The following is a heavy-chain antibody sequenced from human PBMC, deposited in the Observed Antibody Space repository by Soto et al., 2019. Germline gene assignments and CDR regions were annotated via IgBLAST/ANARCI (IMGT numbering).Heavy chain of an antibody. CDR1: GGSISSGDYY. V-gene: IGHV4-30-4*01. D-gene: IGHD5-18*01. CDR3: ARESGGGYFFAGMDL. J-gene: IGHJ6*02. Sequence: QVQLQESGPGLVKPSQTLSLTCTVSGGSISSGDYYWSWIRQPPGKGLEWIGYIYYTGSTNYNPSLKSRLIISVDTSNNQFSLKLKSVTAADTAVYYCARESGGGYFFAGMDLWGQGTTVTVSS. CDR2: IYYTGST.